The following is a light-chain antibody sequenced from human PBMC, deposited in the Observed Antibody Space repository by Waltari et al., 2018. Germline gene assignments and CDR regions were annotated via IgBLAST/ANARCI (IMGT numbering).Light chain of an antibody. V-gene: IGKV1-5*03. Sequence: DIQMTQSPSTLSASVGDRVTITCRASQSLSNWLAWYQQKPGKGPKVLIYKASTLESGVPSRFSGSGSGTEFTLTISSLQPDDFATYYCQQYRNLWTFGQGTKVEIK. CDR1: QSLSNW. J-gene: IGKJ1*01. CDR3: QQYRNLWT. CDR2: KAS.